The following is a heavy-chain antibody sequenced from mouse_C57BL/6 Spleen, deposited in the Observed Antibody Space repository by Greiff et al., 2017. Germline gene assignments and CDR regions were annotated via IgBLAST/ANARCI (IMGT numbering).Heavy chain of an antibody. CDR1: GYTFTSYW. CDR3: ARLRRDYFDY. J-gene: IGHJ2*01. D-gene: IGHD2-12*01. CDR2: IDPSGSYT. V-gene: IGHV1-69*01. Sequence: VQLQQPGAELVMPGASVKLSCKASGYTFTSYWMHWVKQRPGQGLEWIGEIDPSGSYTNYNQKFKGKSTLTVDKSSSTAYMQLSSLTSEDSAVXYCARLRRDYFDYWGQGTTLTVSS.